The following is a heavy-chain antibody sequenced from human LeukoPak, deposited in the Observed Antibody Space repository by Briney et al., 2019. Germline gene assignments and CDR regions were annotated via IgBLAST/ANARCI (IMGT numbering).Heavy chain of an antibody. D-gene: IGHD2-2*01. Sequence: PGGSLRLSCAASGFTFSSYAMSWVRQAPGKGLEGVSAISGSGGSTYYADSVKGRFTISRDNSKNTLYLQMNSLRAEDTAVYYCAKDHCSSTSCYSNWGQGTLVTVSS. CDR3: AKDHCSSTSCYSN. J-gene: IGHJ4*02. CDR1: GFTFSSYA. V-gene: IGHV3-23*01. CDR2: ISGSGGST.